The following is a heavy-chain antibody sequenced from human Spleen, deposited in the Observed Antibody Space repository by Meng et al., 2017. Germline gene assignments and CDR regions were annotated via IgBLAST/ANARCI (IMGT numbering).Heavy chain of an antibody. D-gene: IGHD1-14*01. CDR1: GGSISSSNW. V-gene: IGHV4-4*02. CDR3: ARDPTGGEDHQRV. CDR2: IYHSGIT. J-gene: IGHJ4*02. Sequence: QLQLQESVPGLVKPSETLSLTCAVSGGSISSSNWWSWVRQPPGKGLEWIGKIYHSGITIYNPSLKSRVTMSVDNSKNQFSLKLNSMTAADTAVYYCARDPTGGEDHQRVWGQGTLVTVSS.